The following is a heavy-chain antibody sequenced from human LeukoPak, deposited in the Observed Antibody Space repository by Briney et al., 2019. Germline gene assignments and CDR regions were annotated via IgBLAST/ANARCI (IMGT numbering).Heavy chain of an antibody. V-gene: IGHV1-8*01. CDR2: MNPNSGNT. J-gene: IGHJ6*03. Sequence: ASVKVSCKASGYTFTSYDINWVRQATGQGLEWMGWMNPNSGNTGYAQKFQGRVTMTRNTSISTACMELSSLRSEDTAVYYCARGRTPITIFGVVRRYYYYYYMDVWGKGTTVTVSS. CDR1: GYTFTSYD. CDR3: ARGRTPITIFGVVRRYYYYYYMDV. D-gene: IGHD3-3*01.